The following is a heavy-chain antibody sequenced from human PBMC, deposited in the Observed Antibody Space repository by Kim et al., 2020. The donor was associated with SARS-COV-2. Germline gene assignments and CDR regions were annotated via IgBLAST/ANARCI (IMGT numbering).Heavy chain of an antibody. CDR2: SGRP. J-gene: IGHJ3*02. V-gene: IGHV4-59*09. CDR3: ARGPAFDI. Sequence: SGRPNSNPSLKSRVTISVDTSKNQFSLKLSSVTAADTAVYYCARGPAFDIWGQGTMVTVSS.